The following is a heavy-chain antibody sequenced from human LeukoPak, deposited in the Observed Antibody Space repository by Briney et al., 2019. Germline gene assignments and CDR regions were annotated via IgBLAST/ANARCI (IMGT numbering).Heavy chain of an antibody. Sequence: SETLSLTCTVSGGSISSSSYYWGWIRQPPGKGLEWIGSIYYSGSTYYNPSLKSRVTMSVDTSKNQFSLKLSSVTAADTAVYYCAREIMVRGVIYARPHNWFDPWGQGTLVTVSS. V-gene: IGHV4-39*02. CDR3: AREIMVRGVIYARPHNWFDP. CDR2: IYYSGST. CDR1: GGSISSSSYY. J-gene: IGHJ5*02. D-gene: IGHD3-10*01.